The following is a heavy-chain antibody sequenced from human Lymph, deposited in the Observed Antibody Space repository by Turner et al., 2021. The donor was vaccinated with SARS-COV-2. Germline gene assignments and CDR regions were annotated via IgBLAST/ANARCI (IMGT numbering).Heavy chain of an antibody. J-gene: IGHJ4*02. CDR2: RIGYGNNT. V-gene: IGHV3-23*01. D-gene: IGHD6-19*01. CDR1: AGTLTSFA. Sequence: GHPFASAGALVEPAAPLVITWAASAGTLTSFAMNWVRQAPRKGLEWWSERIGYGNNTYYAEAVKDRFTISGDNSKNTLYLEMSSLRVEDTAVYYCAKGAGYFIAVAGMGQFFDNWGQGTLVTVSS. CDR3: AKGAGYFIAVAGMGQFFDN.